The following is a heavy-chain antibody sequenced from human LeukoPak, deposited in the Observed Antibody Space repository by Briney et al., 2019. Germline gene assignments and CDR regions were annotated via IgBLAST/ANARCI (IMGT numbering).Heavy chain of an antibody. D-gene: IGHD6-19*01. Sequence: GGSLRLSCAASGFTFSTYWMHWVRQAPGKGLVWVSRIKNDGSSTNYADSVKGRFTISRDNAKNTLYLQMNSLGAEDTAVYYCVREPAVAGNWFDPWGQGTLVTVSS. CDR2: IKNDGSST. CDR1: GFTFSTYW. CDR3: VREPAVAGNWFDP. J-gene: IGHJ5*02. V-gene: IGHV3-74*01.